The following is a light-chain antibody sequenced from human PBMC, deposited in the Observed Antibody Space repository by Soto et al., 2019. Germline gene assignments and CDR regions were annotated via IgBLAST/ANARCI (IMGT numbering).Light chain of an antibody. CDR1: QSISDL. J-gene: IGKJ1*01. CDR2: EAS. Sequence: DIQMTQSPSTLSASVGDRVNITCRASQSISDLLAWYQQKPGKAPKLLIYEASNLKSGVPSRFSGSGSGTEYTLTISSLQPDDFASYYCQQYNGFWTFGQGTKVEIK. CDR3: QQYNGFWT. V-gene: IGKV1-5*03.